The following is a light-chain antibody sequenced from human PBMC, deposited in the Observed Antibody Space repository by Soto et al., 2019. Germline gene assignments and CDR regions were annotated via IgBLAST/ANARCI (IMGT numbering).Light chain of an antibody. CDR3: QQYFDSPVT. CDR2: WAS. CDR1: QSVLYTSSNRSF. Sequence: DILMTQSPASLAVSMGEMATVNCKSSQSVLYTSSNRSFLAWYQQKPGQPPKVLIYWASTRETGVPDRFSGSGSGTDFTLTISSLQAEDVAVYYCQQYFDSPVTFGGGTKVDIK. J-gene: IGKJ4*01. V-gene: IGKV4-1*01.